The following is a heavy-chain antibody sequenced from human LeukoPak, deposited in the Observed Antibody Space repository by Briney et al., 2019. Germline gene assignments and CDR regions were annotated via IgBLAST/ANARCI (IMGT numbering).Heavy chain of an antibody. V-gene: IGHV4-39*01. J-gene: IGHJ4*02. Sequence: RTSETLSLTCTVSGGSISSSSYYWGWIRQPPGKGLEWIGSIYYSGSTYYNPSLKSRVTISVDTSKNQFSLKLSSVTAADTAVYYCARCSGGSCPLDYWGQGTLVTVSS. CDR1: GGSISSSSYY. D-gene: IGHD2-15*01. CDR2: IYYSGST. CDR3: ARCSGGSCPLDY.